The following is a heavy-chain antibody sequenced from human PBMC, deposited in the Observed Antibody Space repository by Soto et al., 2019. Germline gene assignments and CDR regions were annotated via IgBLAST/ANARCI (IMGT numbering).Heavy chain of an antibody. J-gene: IGHJ4*02. V-gene: IGHV4-61*01. CDR3: ARGATVTKYDY. CDR1: GVSVSSGSFY. D-gene: IGHD4-17*01. CDR2: GSYSGTT. Sequence: TSETLSLTCTVSGVSVSSGSFYWAWIRQPPGKGLEWIGFGSYSGTTNYKPSLKSRVTISVDTSRSQISLKVSSLTAADTAGYYCARGATVTKYDYWGQGTLVTVSS.